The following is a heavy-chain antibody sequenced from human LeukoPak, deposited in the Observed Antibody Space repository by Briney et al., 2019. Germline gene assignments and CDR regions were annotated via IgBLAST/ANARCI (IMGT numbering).Heavy chain of an antibody. CDR2: ISSSGDTM. V-gene: IGHV3-48*04. CDR1: GFTFSRYA. Sequence: GSLRLSCAASGFTFSRYAMHWVRQAPGKGLEWVSYISSSGDTMYYADSVQGRFTISRDNARNSLYLQMNSLRAEDTAVYYCARTPAVGADDAFDIWGQGTMVTVSS. D-gene: IGHD1-26*01. J-gene: IGHJ3*02. CDR3: ARTPAVGADDAFDI.